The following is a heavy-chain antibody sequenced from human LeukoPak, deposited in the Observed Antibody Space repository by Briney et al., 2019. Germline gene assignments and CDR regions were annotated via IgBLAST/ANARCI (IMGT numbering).Heavy chain of an antibody. V-gene: IGHV3-48*03. CDR2: ISNSDTII. CDR1: GLIFSNYE. J-gene: IGHJ4*02. Sequence: TGGSLRLSCAVSGLIFSNYEMNWVRQAPGKRLEWVSYISNSDTIIYYADSVKGRFTISRDNAKNSLYLQMNSLRAEDTAVYYCLSGTSVWGQGALVTVSS. CDR3: LSGTSV.